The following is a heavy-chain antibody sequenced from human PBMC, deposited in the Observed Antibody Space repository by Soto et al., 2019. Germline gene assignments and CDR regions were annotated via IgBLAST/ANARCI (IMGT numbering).Heavy chain of an antibody. Sequence: SETLSLTCTVSGGSISSYYWSWIRQPPGVGLEWIGYIYYSGSTNYNPSLKSRVTISVDTSKNQFSLKVSSVTAADTAVYYCARDRPYCSGGSCYSGGWFDPWGQGTLVNVSS. J-gene: IGHJ5*02. V-gene: IGHV4-59*01. D-gene: IGHD2-15*01. CDR2: IYYSGST. CDR1: GGSISSYY. CDR3: ARDRPYCSGGSCYSGGWFDP.